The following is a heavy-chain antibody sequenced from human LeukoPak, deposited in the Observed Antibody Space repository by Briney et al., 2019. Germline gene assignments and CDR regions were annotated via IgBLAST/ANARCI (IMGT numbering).Heavy chain of an antibody. CDR2: IYSSGST. D-gene: IGHD1-26*01. V-gene: IGHV4-59*08. J-gene: IGHJ4*02. CDR3: ARQRGIVGATYYFDY. CDR1: GGSISSYY. Sequence: SETLSLTCTVSGGSISSYYWSWGRQPPGKRLEWLAHIYSSGSTNYNPSLKSRVTISVDTSKNQFSLKLSSVTAADTAVYYCARQRGIVGATYYFDYWGQGTLVTVSS.